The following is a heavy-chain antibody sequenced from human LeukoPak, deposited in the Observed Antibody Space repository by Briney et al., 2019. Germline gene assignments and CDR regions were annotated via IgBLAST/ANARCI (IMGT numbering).Heavy chain of an antibody. CDR3: AKGRGLGELSYDY. J-gene: IGHJ4*02. CDR2: ISGSGGST. CDR1: GFTFSSYA. V-gene: IGHV3-23*01. D-gene: IGHD3-16*02. Sequence: GGSLRLSCAASGFTFSSYAMSWVRQAPGKGLEWVSAISGSGGSTYYADSVKGRFTISRDNSKNTLYLQMNSLRAEDAAVYYCAKGRGLGELSYDYWGQGTLVTVSS.